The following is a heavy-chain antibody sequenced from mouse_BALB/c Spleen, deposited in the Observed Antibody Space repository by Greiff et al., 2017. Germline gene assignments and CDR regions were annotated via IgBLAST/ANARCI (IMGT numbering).Heavy chain of an antibody. D-gene: IGHD2-14*01. CDR2: IDPENGDT. J-gene: IGHJ2*01. V-gene: IGHV14-4*02. CDR1: GFNIKDYY. Sequence: VQLQQSGAELVKPGASVKLSCTASGFNIKDYYMHWVKQRPEQGLEWIGWIDPENGDTEYAPKFQGKATMTADTSSNTAYLQLSSLTSEDTAVYYCNAAGYDGHWGQGTTLTVSS. CDR3: NAAGYDGH.